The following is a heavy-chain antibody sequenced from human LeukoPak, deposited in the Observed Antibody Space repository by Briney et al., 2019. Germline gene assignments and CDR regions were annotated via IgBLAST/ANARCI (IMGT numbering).Heavy chain of an antibody. J-gene: IGHJ3*02. CDR1: GFTFSTHA. D-gene: IGHD1-26*01. CDR2: ISGVSETT. V-gene: IGHV3-23*01. CDR3: AKDVCGNYCSLDM. Sequence: PGGSLRLSCAASGFTFSTHAMSWVRQAPGKGLEWVSGISGVSETTYHADSVRGRFTISRDNPKSTIYLQMNSLRAEDTAVYYCAKDVCGNYCSLDMWGQGTMVTVSS.